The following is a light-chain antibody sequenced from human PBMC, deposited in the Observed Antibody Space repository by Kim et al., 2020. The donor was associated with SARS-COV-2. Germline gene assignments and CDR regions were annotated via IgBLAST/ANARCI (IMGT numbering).Light chain of an antibody. CDR2: QVT. CDR3: SSYAGKKNVL. CDR1: SNDVGDYNH. J-gene: IGLJ2*01. V-gene: IGLV2-8*01. Sequence: GQSINISCTGTSNDVGDYNHVSWYQQHPGKAPKLMIYQVTKRPSGVPDRFSGSKSGNTASLTVSGLQAEDEGDYYCSSYAGKKNVLFGGGTKLTVL.